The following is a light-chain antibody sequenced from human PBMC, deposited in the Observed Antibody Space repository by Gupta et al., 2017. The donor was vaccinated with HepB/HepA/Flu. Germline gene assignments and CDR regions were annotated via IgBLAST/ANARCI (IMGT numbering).Light chain of an antibody. CDR3: QREDNPRFT. V-gene: IGKV1-33*01. CDR2: DAS. Sequence: DIQMTQSPSSLSASVGDRVTITCQASQDISNYLNWYQQKPGKAPKLLIYDASNLETGVPSRFSASGSGTDFTLTISILHPEDIATYYCQREDNPRFTFGQGTNVHI. J-gene: IGKJ3*01. CDR1: QDISNY.